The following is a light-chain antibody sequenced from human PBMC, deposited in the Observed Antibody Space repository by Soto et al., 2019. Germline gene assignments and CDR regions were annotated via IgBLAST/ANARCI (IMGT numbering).Light chain of an antibody. CDR1: SSDVGSYNL. CDR3: CSYAGVNTFSV. V-gene: IGLV2-23*02. Sequence: QSALTQPASVSGSPGQSITISCTGTSSDVGSYNLVSWYQQHPGKAPKLMIYGVTTRPSGVSDRFSGSKSGDTASLTVSGLQAEDEADYYCCSYAGVNTFSVFGPGTKLTVL. J-gene: IGLJ1*01. CDR2: GVT.